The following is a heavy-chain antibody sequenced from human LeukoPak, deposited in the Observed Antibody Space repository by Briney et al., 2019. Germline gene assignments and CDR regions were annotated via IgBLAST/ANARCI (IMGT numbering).Heavy chain of an antibody. Sequence: ASVKVSCKASGYTFTGYYIHWVRQAPGQGLEWMGWINPKSGGTNYAPTFQGRVTMTRDTSISTAYMELSRLTSDDTTIYYCAREGAQMYYDFWSGYLTNEYFQHWGQGTLVTVSS. CDR3: AREGAQMYYDFWSGYLTNEYFQH. J-gene: IGHJ1*01. V-gene: IGHV1-2*02. CDR2: INPKSGGT. D-gene: IGHD3-3*01. CDR1: GYTFTGYY.